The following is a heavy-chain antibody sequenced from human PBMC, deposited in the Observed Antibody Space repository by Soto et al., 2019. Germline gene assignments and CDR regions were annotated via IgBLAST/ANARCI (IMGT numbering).Heavy chain of an antibody. Sequence: EVQLVESGGGLVQPGRSLRLSCAASGFTFDDYAMHWVRQAPGKGLEWVSGISWHRGSICYEDSVKGRFTISRDNAKNSLVLQMNSLRPEDTALYYCAKWGELPAEAWFAFHIWGQGTMVTVSS. J-gene: IGHJ3*02. CDR2: ISWHRGSI. CDR3: AKWGELPAEAWFAFHI. V-gene: IGHV3-9*01. D-gene: IGHD2-2*01. CDR1: GFTFDDYA.